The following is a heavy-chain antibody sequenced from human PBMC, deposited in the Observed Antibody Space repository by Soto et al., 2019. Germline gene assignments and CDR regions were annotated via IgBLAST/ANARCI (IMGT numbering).Heavy chain of an antibody. CDR1: GFSLSTSGVG. CDR2: IYWDDDK. V-gene: IGHV2-5*02. Sequence: QITLKESGPTLVKPTQTLTLTCTFSGFSLSTSGVGVGWIRQPPGKALGWLALIYWDDDKRYSPSLKSRLTITKDTSKNQVVLTMTTMDPVDTATYYCAHSLGYCSGGSCYWNNWFDPWGQGTLVTVSS. CDR3: AHSLGYCSGGSCYWNNWFDP. D-gene: IGHD2-15*01. J-gene: IGHJ5*02.